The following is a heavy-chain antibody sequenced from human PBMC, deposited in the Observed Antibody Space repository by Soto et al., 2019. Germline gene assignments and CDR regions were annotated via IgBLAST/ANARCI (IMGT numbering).Heavy chain of an antibody. J-gene: IGHJ5*02. D-gene: IGHD3-10*01. CDR2: ISSSGSTI. CDR3: AIDRVRGSVNLFDP. V-gene: IGHV3-11*01. Sequence: GVSLRLSCAASGFTFSDYYISWIRQAPGKGLEWVSYISSSGSTIYYADSVKGRFTISRDNAKNSLYLQMNSLRAEDTAVYYCAIDRVRGSVNLFDPWGQGTLVTVSS. CDR1: GFTFSDYY.